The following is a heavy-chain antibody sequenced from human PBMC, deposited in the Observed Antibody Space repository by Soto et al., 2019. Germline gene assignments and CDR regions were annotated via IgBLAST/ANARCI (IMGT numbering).Heavy chain of an antibody. J-gene: IGHJ4*02. V-gene: IGHV4-34*01. CDR3: ARGNRVRIAVAGTIFAY. Sequence: SETLSLTCAVYGGPFSGYYWSWIRQPPGKGLEWIGEINHSGSTNYNPSLKSRVTISVDTSKNQFSLKLSSVTAADTAVYYCARGNRVRIAVAGTIFAYWGQGTLVTVSS. CDR2: INHSGST. D-gene: IGHD6-19*01. CDR1: GGPFSGYY.